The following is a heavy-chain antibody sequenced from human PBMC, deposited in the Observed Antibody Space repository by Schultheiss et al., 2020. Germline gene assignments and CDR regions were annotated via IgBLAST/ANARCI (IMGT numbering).Heavy chain of an antibody. Sequence: SETLSLTCTVSGYSISSGYYWGWIRQPPGKGLEWIGSIYHSGSTYYNPSLKSRVTISVDTSKNQFSLKLSSVTAADTAVYYCARGGGSSSWFKYYYYYGMDVWGTGTTGNVYS. J-gene: IGHJ6*04. CDR3: ARGGGSSSWFKYYYYYGMDV. V-gene: IGHV4-38-2*02. D-gene: IGHD6-13*01. CDR1: GYSISSGYY. CDR2: IYHSGST.